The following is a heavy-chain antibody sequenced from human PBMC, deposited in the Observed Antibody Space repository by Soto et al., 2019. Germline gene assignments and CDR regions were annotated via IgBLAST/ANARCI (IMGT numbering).Heavy chain of an antibody. Sequence: PGGSLRLSCAASGFTFSTYEFNWVRQAPGRGLEWISYISVSGNIIKYADSVKGRFTISRDNAENSLHLHMSSLRVDDTAVYFCVRDTMRASAAASLVYWGQGTQVTVSS. CDR1: GFTFSTYE. J-gene: IGHJ4*02. D-gene: IGHD6-13*01. CDR2: ISVSGNII. V-gene: IGHV3-48*03. CDR3: VRDTMRASAAASLVY.